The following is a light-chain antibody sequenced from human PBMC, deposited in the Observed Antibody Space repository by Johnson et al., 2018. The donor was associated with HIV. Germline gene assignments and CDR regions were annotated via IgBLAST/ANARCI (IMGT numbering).Light chain of an antibody. CDR1: NSNIGNNY. CDR3: GTWDSSLSVYV. Sequence: QSVLTQPPSVSAAPGQKVTISCSGSNSNIGNNYVSWYQQLPGTAPKLLIYENNKRPSGIPDRFSGSKSGTSATLGITGLQTGYEADYYCGTWDSSLSVYVFGTGTKVTVL. J-gene: IGLJ1*01. CDR2: ENN. V-gene: IGLV1-51*02.